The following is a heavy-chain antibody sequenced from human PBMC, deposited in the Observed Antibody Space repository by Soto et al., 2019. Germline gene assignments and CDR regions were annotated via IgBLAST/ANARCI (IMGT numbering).Heavy chain of an antibody. Sequence: PGGSLRLSCAASGFTFSIYWMHWVRQAPGKGLVWVSRINDDGSTTSYADSVKGRFTISRDNAKNTLYLQMNSLRAEDTAVYYCARDPVSGYSSDYYFDYWGQGTLVTVSS. V-gene: IGHV3-74*01. CDR1: GFTFSIYW. CDR2: INDDGSTT. J-gene: IGHJ4*02. CDR3: ARDPVSGYSSDYYFDY. D-gene: IGHD3-3*01.